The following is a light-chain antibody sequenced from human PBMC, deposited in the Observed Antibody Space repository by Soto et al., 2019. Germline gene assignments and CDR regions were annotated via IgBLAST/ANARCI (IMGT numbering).Light chain of an antibody. CDR3: QQYNKWPRT. CDR2: GAS. V-gene: IGKV3-15*01. CDR1: QSVSSN. J-gene: IGKJ1*01. Sequence: EIEMTQSPATLSVSPGERATFSCRASQSVSSNLAWYQQKPGKAPRLLIYGASTRATGIPARFSGNGSGTDFTLTISSLQSEDFAVYYCQQYNKWPRTFGQGTKVEIK.